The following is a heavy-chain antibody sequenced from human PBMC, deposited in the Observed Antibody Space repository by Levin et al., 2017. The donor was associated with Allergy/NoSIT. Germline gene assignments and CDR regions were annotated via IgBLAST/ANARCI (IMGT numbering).Heavy chain of an antibody. D-gene: IGHD2-15*01. CDR1: GFTFSSYS. J-gene: IGHJ3*02. CDR3: ASPSYCSGGSCYSDAFDI. CDR2: ISSSSSTI. V-gene: IGHV3-48*01. Sequence: QAGGSLRLSCAASGFTFSSYSMNWVRQAPGKGLEWVSYISSSSSTIYYADSVKGRFTISRDNAKNSLYLQMNSLRAEDTAVYYCASPSYCSGGSCYSDAFDIWGQGTMVTVSS.